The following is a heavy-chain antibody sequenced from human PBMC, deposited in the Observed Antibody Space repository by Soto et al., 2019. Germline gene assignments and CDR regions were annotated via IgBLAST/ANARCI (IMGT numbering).Heavy chain of an antibody. V-gene: IGHV1-2*02. CDR1: GDSFSAFY. Sequence: QVQLVQSGAEVKKPGASVKVSCKTSGDSFSAFYLHWVRQAPGQGLEWLGWINPNGGATKYAQKFRGRVAMTRDTSIRTVYLELSSLRSDDTAIYYCARESGGATATLDYYYFYMDVWGKGTTVTVSS. CDR2: INPNGGAT. D-gene: IGHD5-12*01. J-gene: IGHJ6*03. CDR3: ARESGGATATLDYYYFYMDV.